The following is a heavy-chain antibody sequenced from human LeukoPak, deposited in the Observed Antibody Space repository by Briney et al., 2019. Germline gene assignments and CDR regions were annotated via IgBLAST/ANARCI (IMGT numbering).Heavy chain of an antibody. CDR1: GFSVSSNY. Sequence: PGGSLRLSCAASGFSVSSNYMSWVRQAPGRGLEWVSVTYSGGSTYYADSVKGRFSISRDNSKNTLDLEMNSLRAEDTAVYYCARDGGDFWSGYSAEPFDYWGQGTLVTVSS. CDR3: ARDGGDFWSGYSAEPFDY. D-gene: IGHD3-3*01. CDR2: TYSGGST. J-gene: IGHJ4*02. V-gene: IGHV3-53*01.